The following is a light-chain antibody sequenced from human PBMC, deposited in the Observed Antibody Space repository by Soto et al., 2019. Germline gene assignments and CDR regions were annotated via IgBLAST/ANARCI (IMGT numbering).Light chain of an antibody. V-gene: IGLV1-51*01. CDR3: GTWDNSLSAFV. CDR1: IFNIGNNF. Sequence: QSVLTQPPSVSAAPGQKVTISCSGSIFNIGNNFVSWYQQLPGTAPKLLIYDNNKRPSGIPDRFSGSKSGTSATLGITALQPGDESDYYCGTWDNSLSAFVFGGGTKGTVL. CDR2: DNN. J-gene: IGLJ1*01.